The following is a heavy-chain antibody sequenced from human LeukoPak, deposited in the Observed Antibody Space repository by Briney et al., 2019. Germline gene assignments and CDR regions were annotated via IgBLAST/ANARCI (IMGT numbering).Heavy chain of an antibody. D-gene: IGHD2-15*01. CDR3: ARGKEDIVVVVADGLNWFDP. CDR1: GFTFSSYS. J-gene: IGHJ5*02. Sequence: GGSLRLSCAASGFTFSSYSMNWVRQAPGKGLEWVSSISSSSSYIYYADSVKGRFTISRDNAKNSLYLQMNSLRAEDTAVYYCARGKEDIVVVVADGLNWFDPWGQGTLVTVSS. V-gene: IGHV3-21*01. CDR2: ISSSSSYI.